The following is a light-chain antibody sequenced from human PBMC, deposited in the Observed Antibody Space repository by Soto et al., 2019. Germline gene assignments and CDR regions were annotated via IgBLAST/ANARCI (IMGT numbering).Light chain of an antibody. Sequence: QSVLTQPPSVSGAPGQRVTISCTGSSSNIGAGYDVHWYQQLPGTAPKLLISGNDNRPSGVPDRFSGSKSGTSASLAISGLQAEDEADYYCQSYDSSLSALVFGGGTKLTGL. J-gene: IGLJ3*02. V-gene: IGLV1-40*01. CDR1: SSNIGAGYD. CDR2: GND. CDR3: QSYDSSLSALV.